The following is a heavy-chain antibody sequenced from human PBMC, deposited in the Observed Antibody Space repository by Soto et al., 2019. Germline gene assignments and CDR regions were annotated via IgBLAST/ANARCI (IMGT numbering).Heavy chain of an antibody. CDR2: IYYSGST. Sequence: PSETLSLTCTVSGGSISSYYWSWIRQPPGKGLEWIGYIYYSGSTNYNPSLKSRVTISVDTSKNQFSLKLSSVTAADTAVYYCARGSAGYSSSWYFDYWGQGTLVTVSS. CDR3: ARGSAGYSSSWYFDY. D-gene: IGHD6-13*01. V-gene: IGHV4-59*01. J-gene: IGHJ4*02. CDR1: GGSISSYY.